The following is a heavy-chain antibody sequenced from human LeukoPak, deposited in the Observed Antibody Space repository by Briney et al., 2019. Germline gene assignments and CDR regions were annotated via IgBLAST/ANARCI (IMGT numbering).Heavy chain of an antibody. CDR2: ISYDGSNK. D-gene: IGHD3-10*01. CDR3: AKSMVRGVLWNDP. CDR1: GFTFSIYA. J-gene: IGHJ5*02. V-gene: IGHV3-30*04. Sequence: GRSLRLSCAASGFTFSIYAMHWVRQAPGKGLEWVAVISYDGSNKYYADSVKGRFTISRDNSKNTLYLQMNSLRAEDTAVYYCAKSMVRGVLWNDPWGQGTLVTVSS.